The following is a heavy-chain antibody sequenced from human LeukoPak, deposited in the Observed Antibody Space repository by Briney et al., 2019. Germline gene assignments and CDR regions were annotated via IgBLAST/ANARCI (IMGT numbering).Heavy chain of an antibody. CDR3: ARHTAMAVLDY. Sequence: GGSLRLSCAASGFTFSSYSMNWVRQAPGKGLEWVSYISSSSSTIYYADSVKGRFTISRDNAKNSLYLQMNSLRAEDTAVYYCARHTAMAVLDYWGQGTLVTASS. J-gene: IGHJ4*02. D-gene: IGHD5-18*01. CDR2: ISSSSSTI. CDR1: GFTFSSYS. V-gene: IGHV3-48*01.